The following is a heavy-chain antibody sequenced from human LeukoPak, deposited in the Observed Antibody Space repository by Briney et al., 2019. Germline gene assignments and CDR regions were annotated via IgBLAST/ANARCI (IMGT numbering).Heavy chain of an antibody. CDR2: ISAYNSNT. CDR1: GYTFTSYG. CDR3: ASSPRRTLYSSTFDY. Sequence: ASVKVSCKASGYTFTSYGISWVRQAPGQGLEWMGWISAYNSNTNYAQKLQGRVTMTTDTSTSTAYMELRSLRSDDTAVYYCASSPRRTLYSSTFDYWGQGTLVTVSS. D-gene: IGHD4-11*01. V-gene: IGHV1-18*01. J-gene: IGHJ4*02.